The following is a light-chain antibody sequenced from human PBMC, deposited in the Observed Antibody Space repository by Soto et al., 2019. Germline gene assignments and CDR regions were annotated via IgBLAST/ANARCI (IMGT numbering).Light chain of an antibody. CDR1: SSDVGGYAY. Sequence: HSVLTQPASVSGSPVRSITISCTGTSSDVGGYAYVSWYQQHPGKAPKLMIYDVTNRPSGVSNRFSASKSGNTASLTISGLQAEDEADYYCSSYTSSNTFVVFGTGTKVTVL. V-gene: IGLV2-14*03. CDR3: SSYTSSNTFVV. CDR2: DVT. J-gene: IGLJ1*01.